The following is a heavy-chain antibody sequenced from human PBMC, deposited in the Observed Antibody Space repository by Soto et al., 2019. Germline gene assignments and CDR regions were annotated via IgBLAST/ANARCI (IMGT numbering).Heavy chain of an antibody. V-gene: IGHV3-23*01. CDR1: GFTFSSYA. Sequence: EVQLLESGGGLVQPGGSLRLSCAASGFTFSSYAMSWVRQAPGKGLEWVSAISGSGGSTYYADSVKGRFTISRDNSKNTLYLQMNSLRAEDTAVYYCAKVQDYIWWSYPDGYFQHWVQGTLVTVSS. CDR3: AKVQDYIWWSYPDGYFQH. D-gene: IGHD3-16*02. CDR2: ISGSGGST. J-gene: IGHJ1*01.